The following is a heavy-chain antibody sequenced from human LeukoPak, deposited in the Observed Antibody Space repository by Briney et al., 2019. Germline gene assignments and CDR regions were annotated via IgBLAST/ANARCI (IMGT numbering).Heavy chain of an antibody. CDR3: AKTYYYDSSGYLDY. CDR2: ISGSGGST. CDR1: GFTFSSYA. D-gene: IGHD3-22*01. Sequence: GGSLRLSCAASGFTFSSYAMSWVRQAPGKGLEWVSAISGSGGSTYYADSVKGRFTISRDNSKNTPYLQMNSLRAEDTAVYYCAKTYYYDSSGYLDYWGQGTLVTVSS. V-gene: IGHV3-23*01. J-gene: IGHJ4*02.